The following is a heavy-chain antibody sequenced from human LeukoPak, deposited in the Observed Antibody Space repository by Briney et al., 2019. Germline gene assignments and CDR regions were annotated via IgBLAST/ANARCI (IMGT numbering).Heavy chain of an antibody. D-gene: IGHD2-15*01. CDR3: AAQGYCSDGSCS. J-gene: IGHJ5*02. CDR2: ISSSSSYI. CDR1: GFTFSRYS. Sequence: GGSLRLSCAASGFTFSRYSMNWVRQAPGKGLEWVSSISSSSSYIYYADSVKGRFTISRDNAKNSLYLQMNSLRAEDTAFYYCAAQGYCSDGSCSWGQGTLVTVSS. V-gene: IGHV3-21*04.